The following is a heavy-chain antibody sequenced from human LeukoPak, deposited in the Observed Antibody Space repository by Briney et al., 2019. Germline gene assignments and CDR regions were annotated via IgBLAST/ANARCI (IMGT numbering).Heavy chain of an antibody. Sequence: PGGSLRLSCAASGFTFSNYWMNWVRQAPGKGLVWVSRIYTDGSNTHYADSVKGRFTISRDNAKNTLYVQMNSLRAEDTAVYYCARGLWSTGFDLWGRGTLVTVSS. V-gene: IGHV3-74*01. CDR3: ARGLWSTGFDL. J-gene: IGHJ2*01. CDR2: IYTDGSNT. CDR1: GFTFSNYW. D-gene: IGHD5-18*01.